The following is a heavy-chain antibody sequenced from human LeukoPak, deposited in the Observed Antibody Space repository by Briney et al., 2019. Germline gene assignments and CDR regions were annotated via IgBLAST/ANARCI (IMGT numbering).Heavy chain of an antibody. CDR3: ASGSYSAFDI. CDR1: GGSISSYY. CDR2: IYYSGST. Sequence: SETLSLTCTVSGGSISSYYWSWIRQPPGKGLEWIGYIYYSGSTNYNPSLKSRVTISVDTSKNQFSLKLSSVTAADTTVYYCASGSYSAFDIWGQGTMVTVSS. J-gene: IGHJ3*02. D-gene: IGHD1-26*01. V-gene: IGHV4-59*01.